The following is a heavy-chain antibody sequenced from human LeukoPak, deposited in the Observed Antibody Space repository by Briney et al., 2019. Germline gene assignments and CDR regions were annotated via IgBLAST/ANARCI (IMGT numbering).Heavy chain of an antibody. CDR2: INPNSGGT. V-gene: IGHV1-2*02. Sequence: EASVKVSCKASGYTFTGYYMHWVRQAPGQGLEWMGWINPNSGGTNYAQKFQGRVTMTRDTSISTAYMELSRLRSDDTAVYYCARDSQGRADYYGSGSYFYFDYWGQGTLVTVSS. CDR1: GYTFTGYY. J-gene: IGHJ4*02. D-gene: IGHD3-10*01. CDR3: ARDSQGRADYYGSGSYFYFDY.